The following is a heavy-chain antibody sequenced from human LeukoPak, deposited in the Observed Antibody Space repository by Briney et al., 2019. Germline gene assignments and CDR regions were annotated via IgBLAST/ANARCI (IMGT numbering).Heavy chain of an antibody. CDR2: FYHSGST. Sequence: SETLSLTCTVSGYSISSGYYWGWIRQPPGKGLEWIGSFYHSGSTYYNPSLKSRVTISLDTSKNQFSLKLSSVTAADTAVYYCARVRRVGATPFDYWGQGTLVTVSS. CDR1: GYSISSGYY. D-gene: IGHD1-26*01. CDR3: ARVRRVGATPFDY. V-gene: IGHV4-38-2*02. J-gene: IGHJ4*02.